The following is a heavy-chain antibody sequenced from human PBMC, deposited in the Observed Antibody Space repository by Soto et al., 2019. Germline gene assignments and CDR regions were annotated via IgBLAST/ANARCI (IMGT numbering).Heavy chain of an antibody. D-gene: IGHD2-2*01. CDR2: IDPSDSYT. CDR1: GYSFTSYW. V-gene: IGHV5-10-1*01. Sequence: PGESLKISCXGSGYSFTSYWISWVRQMPGKGLEWMGRIDPSDSYTNYSPSFQGHVTISADKSISTAYLQWSSLKASDTAMYYCARLQMAYCSSTSCYAHYYYGMDVWGQGTTVTVSS. CDR3: ARLQMAYCSSTSCYAHYYYGMDV. J-gene: IGHJ6*02.